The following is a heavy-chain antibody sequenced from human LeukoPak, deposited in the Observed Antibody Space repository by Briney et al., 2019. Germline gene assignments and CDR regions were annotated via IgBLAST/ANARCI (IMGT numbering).Heavy chain of an antibody. V-gene: IGHV3-21*01. CDR3: ARASDYDSVWGSYRYYDWFDP. D-gene: IGHD3-16*02. CDR1: GFTFSTYT. CDR2: ISGTRSYI. Sequence: PGGSLRLSCAASGFTFSTYTMNWVRQAPGKGLEWVSSISGTRSYIYYADSMKGRFTISRDNAKNSLYLQMNSLRADDTAVYYCARASDYDSVWGSYRYYDWFDPWGQGTLVTVSS. J-gene: IGHJ5*02.